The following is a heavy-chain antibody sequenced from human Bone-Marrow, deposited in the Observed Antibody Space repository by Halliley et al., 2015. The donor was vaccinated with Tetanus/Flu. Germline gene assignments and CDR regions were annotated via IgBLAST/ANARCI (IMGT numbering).Heavy chain of an antibody. CDR3: ARLELDWYFDV. Sequence: LEWMGRIDPSGSYTVYSPSFQGLITIPADKSISTASVQWNSLQASDTAMYYCARLELDWYFDVWGRGTPVTVSS. CDR2: IDPSGSYT. V-gene: IGHV5-10-1*01. J-gene: IGHJ2*01. D-gene: IGHD1-7*01.